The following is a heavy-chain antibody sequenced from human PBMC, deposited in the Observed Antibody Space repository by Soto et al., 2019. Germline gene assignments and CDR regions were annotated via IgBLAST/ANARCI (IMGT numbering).Heavy chain of an antibody. V-gene: IGHV3-11*01. Sequence: QVQLVESGGGLVKPGGSLRLSCAASGFTFSDYYMSWIRQAPGKGLEWVSYISSGGSPIYYTDSVKGRFTISRDNAENSRYLQMNSVRAEDTAVYYCARDPRYCSGGNCYSAGEDHYYYYMDVWGKGTTVTVSS. J-gene: IGHJ6*03. CDR1: GFTFSDYY. CDR3: ARDPRYCSGGNCYSAGEDHYYYYMDV. CDR2: ISSGGSPI. D-gene: IGHD2-15*01.